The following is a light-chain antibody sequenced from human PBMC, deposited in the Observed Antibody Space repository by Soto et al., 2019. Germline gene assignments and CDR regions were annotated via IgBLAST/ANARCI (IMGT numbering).Light chain of an antibody. V-gene: IGKV3-11*01. J-gene: IGKJ5*01. CDR3: QQRSAGVT. CDR2: DAS. Sequence: EIVLTQSPAALTLSPGERATLSCSASQSISNYLAWYQYKPVQAPRLLIYDASSRATATPPRFSGSGSGTDFTLTISSLEPEDFAVYYCQQRSAGVTFGQVTRLEI. CDR1: QSISNY.